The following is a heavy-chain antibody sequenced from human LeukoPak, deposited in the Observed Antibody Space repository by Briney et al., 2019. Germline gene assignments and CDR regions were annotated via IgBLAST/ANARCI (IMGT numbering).Heavy chain of an antibody. J-gene: IGHJ4*02. D-gene: IGHD1-7*01. CDR2: IIPIFGTA. Sequence: GASVKVSCKASGGTFSSYAISWVRQAPGQGLEWMGGIIPIFGTANYAQKFQGRVTITADESTSTAYMELSSLRSEDTAVYYCASDQYGTTSVYWGQGTLVTVSS. CDR3: ASDQYGTTSVY. V-gene: IGHV1-69*13. CDR1: GGTFSSYA.